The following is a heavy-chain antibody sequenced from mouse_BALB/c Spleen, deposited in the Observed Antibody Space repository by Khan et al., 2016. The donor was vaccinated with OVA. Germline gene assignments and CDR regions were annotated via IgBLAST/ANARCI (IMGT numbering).Heavy chain of an antibody. CDR3: ARVYGEDFDY. Sequence: EVKPLASGPGLVKPSQSLSLTCTVTGYLITSDYAWNWIRQFPGNKLEWMGYISYSGNTYYNASLKSRISITRDTSKNQFFLQLNSVTTEDNATYYCARVYGEDFDYWGQGTTLTVSS. V-gene: IGHV3-2*02. CDR2: ISYSGNT. J-gene: IGHJ2*01. CDR1: GYLITSDYA. D-gene: IGHD1-1*01.